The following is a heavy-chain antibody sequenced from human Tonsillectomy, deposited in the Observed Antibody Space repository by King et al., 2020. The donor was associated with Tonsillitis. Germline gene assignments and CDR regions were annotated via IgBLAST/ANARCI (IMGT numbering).Heavy chain of an antibody. CDR1: GFTFDDYA. CDR3: AKDFAITIVGRDF. CDR2: ISWNSGTI. Sequence: VQLVESGGGLVQPGRSLRLSCAASGFTFDDYAMHWVRQAPGKGLEWVSGISWNSGTIGYADSVKGRFTISRDNAKNSLYLEMNSLRAEDTAVYYCAKDFAITIVGRDFWGQGTLLTVSS. V-gene: IGHV3-9*01. D-gene: IGHD3-3*01. J-gene: IGHJ4*02.